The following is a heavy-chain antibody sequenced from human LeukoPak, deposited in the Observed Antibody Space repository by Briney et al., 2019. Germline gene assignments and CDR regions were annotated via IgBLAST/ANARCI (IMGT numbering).Heavy chain of an antibody. D-gene: IGHD4-11*01. CDR1: GYTFTSYD. J-gene: IGHJ6*02. CDR2: MNPNSGNT. Sequence: GASVKVSCKASGYTFTSYDINWVRQATGQGLEWMGWMNPNSGNTGYAQKFQGRVTMTRNTSISTAYMELSSLRSEDTAVYYCATGYDYSKTYCYGMDVWGQGTTVTVSS. CDR3: ATGYDYSKTYCYGMDV. V-gene: IGHV1-8*01.